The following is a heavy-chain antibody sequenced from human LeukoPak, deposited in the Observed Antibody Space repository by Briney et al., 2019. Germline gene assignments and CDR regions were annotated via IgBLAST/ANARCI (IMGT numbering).Heavy chain of an antibody. V-gene: IGHV3-48*04. D-gene: IGHD3-9*01. CDR3: ARDLWYDILTGFDY. J-gene: IGHJ4*02. Sequence: GGSLRLSCAASGFSFSSYIMNWVRQAPGKGLEWVSHISSSSSTIYYADSVKGRFTISRDNAKNSLYLQMNSLRAEDTAVYYCARDLWYDILTGFDYWGQGTLVTVSS. CDR1: GFSFSSYI. CDR2: ISSSSSTI.